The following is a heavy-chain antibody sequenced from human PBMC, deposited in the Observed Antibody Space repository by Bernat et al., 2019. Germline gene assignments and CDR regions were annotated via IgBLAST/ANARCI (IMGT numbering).Heavy chain of an antibody. CDR2: IYNSGST. Sequence: QLQLQESGPGLVKPSETLSLTCTVSGGSISSSSYYWGWIRQPPGKGLEWIGSIYNSGSTYYKSSLKSRLTISVDTSKNQFSLKLSSVTAADTAVYYCARHSGYSSSWHNWFDPWGQGTLVTVSS. D-gene: IGHD6-13*01. CDR3: ARHSGYSSSWHNWFDP. CDR1: GGSISSSSYY. V-gene: IGHV4-39*01. J-gene: IGHJ5*02.